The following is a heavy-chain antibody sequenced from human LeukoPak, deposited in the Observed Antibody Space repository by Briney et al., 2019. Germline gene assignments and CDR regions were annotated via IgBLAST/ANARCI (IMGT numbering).Heavy chain of an antibody. J-gene: IGHJ4*02. D-gene: IGHD3-22*01. V-gene: IGHV3-48*03. CDR2: ISSSGTTI. Sequence: GGSLRLSCAASGFTFSSYEMNWVRQAPGKGLEWVSYISSSGTTIYNADSVKGRFTISRDNAKNSLYLQMNSLRAEDTAVYYCARDNYDSSGYYFDWGQGTLVTVSS. CDR1: GFTFSSYE. CDR3: ARDNYDSSGYYFD.